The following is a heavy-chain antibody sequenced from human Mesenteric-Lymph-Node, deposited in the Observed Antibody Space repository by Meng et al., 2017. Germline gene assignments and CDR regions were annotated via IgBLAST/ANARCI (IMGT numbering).Heavy chain of an antibody. CDR2: IHHSGST. CDR1: GGFISNNNW. J-gene: IGHJ5*02. CDR3: AREEGGPLDR. Sequence: QVQLQESGPGLVKPSGTLSLTCDVSGGFISNNNWWSWVRQPPGKGLEWIGEIHHSGSTSYNPSLKSRVTISVDRSKNQFSLKLTSVTAADTAVYFRAREEGGPLDRWGQGTLVTVSS. D-gene: IGHD3-16*01. V-gene: IGHV4-4*02.